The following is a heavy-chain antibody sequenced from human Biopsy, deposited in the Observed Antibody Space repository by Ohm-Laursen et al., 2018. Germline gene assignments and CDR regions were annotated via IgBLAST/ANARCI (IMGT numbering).Heavy chain of an antibody. D-gene: IGHD2-15*01. Sequence: GESLRISCKGSGYSFGNLWIGWVRQLPGKGLEWMGSIYPGDSDSKYSQSFQGQVTISVDASVSIAYLQWSSLKASDTAMYYCARSSAAGFYFYGMDIWGQGTMVTVSS. J-gene: IGHJ6*02. V-gene: IGHV5-51*03. CDR3: ARSSAAGFYFYGMDI. CDR2: IYPGDSDS. CDR1: GYSFGNLW.